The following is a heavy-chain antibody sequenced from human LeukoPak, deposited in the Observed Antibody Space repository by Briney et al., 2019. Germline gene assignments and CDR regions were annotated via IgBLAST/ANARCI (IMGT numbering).Heavy chain of an antibody. D-gene: IGHD2-2*01. J-gene: IGHJ6*03. Sequence: GGSLRLSCAASGFTFSSYGMHWVRQAPGKGLEWVAFIRYDGSNKYYADSVKGRFTISRDNSKNTLYLQMNSLRAEDTAVYYCARGSSSTFYYYMDVWGKGTTVTISS. CDR3: ARGSSSTFYYYMDV. CDR2: IRYDGSNK. CDR1: GFTFSSYG. V-gene: IGHV3-30*02.